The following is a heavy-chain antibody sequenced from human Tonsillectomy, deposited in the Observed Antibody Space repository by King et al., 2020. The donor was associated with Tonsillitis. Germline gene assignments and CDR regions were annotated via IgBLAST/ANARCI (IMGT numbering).Heavy chain of an antibody. CDR3: ARPSSNQFYFDY. CDR2: IYPGDSDT. CDR1: GYSFTTYW. Sequence: VQLVESGAEVKKPGESVKISCKTSGYSFTTYWIGWVRQMPGKGLEWMGIIYPGDSDTRYSPSFQGQVTISADKSISTAYLQWSSLKASDTAMYFCARPSSNQFYFDYWGQGTLVTVSS. D-gene: IGHD1-14*01. V-gene: IGHV5-51*01. J-gene: IGHJ4*02.